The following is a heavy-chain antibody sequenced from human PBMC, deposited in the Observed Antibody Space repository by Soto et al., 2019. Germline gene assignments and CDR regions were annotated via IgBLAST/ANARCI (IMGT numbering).Heavy chain of an antibody. Sequence: QVPLVESGGGVVQPGRSLRLSCAASGFTFSSYGMHWVRQAPGKGLEWVAVIWYDGSNKYYADSVKGRFTISRDNSKTTLYLQLSSLRAEDTAVYYCARGGRLGSSSSSDYYGMDVWVQGTTVTVSS. CDR2: IWYDGSNK. D-gene: IGHD6-6*01. V-gene: IGHV3-33*01. CDR1: GFTFSSYG. CDR3: ARGGRLGSSSSSDYYGMDV. J-gene: IGHJ6*02.